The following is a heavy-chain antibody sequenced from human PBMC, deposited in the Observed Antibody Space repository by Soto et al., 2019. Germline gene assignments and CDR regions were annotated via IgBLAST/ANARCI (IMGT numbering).Heavy chain of an antibody. CDR2: INSDGSST. V-gene: IGHV3-74*03. CDR3: ARVETCSSTSCYSVFDY. CDR1: GFTFSSYW. J-gene: IGHJ4*02. D-gene: IGHD2-2*01. Sequence: EVQLVESGGGLVQPGGSLRLSCAASGFTFSSYWMHWVRQAPGKGLVWVSRINSDGSSTTYADSVKGRFTISRDNAKNTLYLQMKSRGAEDTAVYYCARVETCSSTSCYSVFDYWGQGTLVTVSS.